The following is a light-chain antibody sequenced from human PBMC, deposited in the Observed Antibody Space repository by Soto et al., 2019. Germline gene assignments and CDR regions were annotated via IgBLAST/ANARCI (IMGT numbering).Light chain of an antibody. Sequence: QSVLTQPPSASGNPGQTVTISCSGSSSNIGINYVYWYQQLPGTAPKLLIYRNSQRTSGIPDRFSGSKSGTSASLAISGLRSEDEADSYCASWDDSLGSHAVFGGGTQLTVL. CDR1: SSNIGINY. V-gene: IGLV1-47*01. J-gene: IGLJ7*01. CDR2: RNS. CDR3: ASWDDSLGSHAV.